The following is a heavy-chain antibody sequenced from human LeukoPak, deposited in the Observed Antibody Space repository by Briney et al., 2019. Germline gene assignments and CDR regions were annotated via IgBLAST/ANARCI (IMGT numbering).Heavy chain of an antibody. CDR2: IYSDGST. CDR3: ARALSSAYYGSGNYYFDY. Sequence: GGSLRLSCAASGFTVSSNYMSWVRQVPGKELEWVSVIYSDGSTYYGDSVKGRFTISRDNSKNTLYLQMNSLRAEDTAVYYCARALSSAYYGSGNYYFDYWGQGTLVTVSS. J-gene: IGHJ4*02. CDR1: GFTVSSNY. D-gene: IGHD3-10*01. V-gene: IGHV3-53*01.